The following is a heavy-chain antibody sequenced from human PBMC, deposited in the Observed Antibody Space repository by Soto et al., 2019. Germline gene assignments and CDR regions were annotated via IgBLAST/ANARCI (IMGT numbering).Heavy chain of an antibody. CDR3: VRIGRRSGIDY. CDR2: VNPNSNET. V-gene: IGHV1-8*01. Sequence: QLQLVQSGAEVKKPGASVKVSCEASGYTFSSYHISWVRQASGQGLEWMGWVNPNSNETDYAQKFQGRVTMTGNTSIRTAYMELSSLRSDDTAVYYCVRIGRRSGIDYWGQGTLVTVSS. CDR1: GYTFSSYH. J-gene: IGHJ4*02.